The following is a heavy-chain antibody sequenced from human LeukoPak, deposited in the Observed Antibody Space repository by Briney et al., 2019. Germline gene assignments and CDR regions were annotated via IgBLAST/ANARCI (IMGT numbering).Heavy chain of an antibody. CDR3: AKSRVVRGVIGRRYYYGMDV. J-gene: IGHJ6*02. V-gene: IGHV3-23*01. D-gene: IGHD3-10*01. CDR1: GFTFSSYA. CDR2: ISGSGGST. Sequence: PGGSLRLSCAASGFTFSSYAMSWVRQAPGKGLEWVSAISGSGGSTYYADSVKGRFTISRDNSKNTLYLQMNSLRAEDTAVYYCAKSRVVRGVIGRRYYYGMDVWGQGTTVTVSS.